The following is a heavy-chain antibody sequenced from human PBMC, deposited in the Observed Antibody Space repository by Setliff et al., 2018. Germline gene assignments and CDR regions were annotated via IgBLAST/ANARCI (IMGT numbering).Heavy chain of an antibody. CDR1: GGSISSYY. CDR2: IYTSGST. V-gene: IGHV4-4*08. CDR3: ARGTDYHGSGSYWAKDV. J-gene: IGHJ6*04. D-gene: IGHD3-10*01. Sequence: SETLSLTCTVSGGSISSYYWSWIRQPPGKGLEWIGYIYTSGSTNYNPSLKSRVTISVDTSKNQFSLKLSSVTAADTAVYYCARGTDYHGSGSYWAKDVWGKGTTVTVSS.